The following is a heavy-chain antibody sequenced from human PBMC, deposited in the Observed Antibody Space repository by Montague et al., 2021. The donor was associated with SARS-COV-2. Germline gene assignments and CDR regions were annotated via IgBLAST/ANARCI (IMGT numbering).Heavy chain of an antibody. V-gene: IGHV4-39*07. CDR2: IYHSGSA. CDR3: ARVPDSGTHWSGDY. Sequence: SETLSLTCTISGGSISSTSYYWGWVRQPPGKGLEWIGSIYHSGSAYYNPSLKSRVTISIDTSKNQFSLELSSVTAADTAVYYCARVPDSGTHWSGDYWGQGTLVTVSS. CDR1: GGSISSTSYY. J-gene: IGHJ4*02. D-gene: IGHD1-26*01.